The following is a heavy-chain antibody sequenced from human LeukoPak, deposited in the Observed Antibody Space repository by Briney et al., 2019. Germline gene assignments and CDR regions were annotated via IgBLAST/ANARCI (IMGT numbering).Heavy chain of an antibody. D-gene: IGHD6-13*01. CDR1: GFSLGTRGGG. CDR3: AHSPPRQLVRHSPFDY. V-gene: IGHV2-5*01. Sequence: SGPTLVNPIQTLTLTWTFSGFSLGTRGGGVVWIRQPPGKALEWHSLIYWNDDKRYSPSLRTRLTTTKDNSKNQVVLTMTNMDPVDTATYYCAHSPPRQLVRHSPFDYWGQGTLVTVSS. J-gene: IGHJ4*02. CDR2: IYWNDDK.